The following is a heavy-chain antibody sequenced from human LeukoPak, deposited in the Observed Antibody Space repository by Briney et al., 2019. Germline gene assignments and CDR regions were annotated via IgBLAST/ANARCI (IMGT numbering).Heavy chain of an antibody. V-gene: IGHV1-24*01. CDR2: FDPEDGET. CDR1: GYSLTELS. J-gene: IGHJ4*02. CDR3: ATGLHDY. Sequence: PSVKVSCKVSGYSLTELSMHWVRQAPGKGLEWMGGFDPEDGETVYAQKFQGRVTMTEDTFTDTAYMELSSLISEDTAVYYCATGLHDYWGQGTLVTVSS.